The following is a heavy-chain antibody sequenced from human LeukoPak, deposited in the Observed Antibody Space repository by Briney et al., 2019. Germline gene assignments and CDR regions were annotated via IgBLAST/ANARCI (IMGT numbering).Heavy chain of an antibody. CDR2: ISAYNGNT. Sequence: ASVKVSCKASGYTFTSYGISWVRQAPGQGLEWMGWISAYNGNTNYAQKLQGRVTMTTDTSTTTAYMELRSLRSDDTAVYYCASGPTVYYYGSGSYDYWGQGTLVTVSP. CDR3: ASGPTVYYYGSGSYDY. D-gene: IGHD3-10*01. CDR1: GYTFTSYG. J-gene: IGHJ4*02. V-gene: IGHV1-18*01.